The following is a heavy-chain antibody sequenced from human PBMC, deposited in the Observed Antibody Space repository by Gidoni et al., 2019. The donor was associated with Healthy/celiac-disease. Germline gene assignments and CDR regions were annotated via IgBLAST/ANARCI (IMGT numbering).Heavy chain of an antibody. CDR3: ARGMVGDGDYGGWFDP. Sequence: QLQLQESGPGLVKPSETLSLTCTVSGGSISSSSYYWGWIRQPPGKGLEWIGSIYYSGSTYYNPSLKSRVTISVDTSKNQFSLKLSSVTAADTAVYYCARGMVGDGDYGGWFDPWGQGTLVTVSS. CDR2: IYYSGST. V-gene: IGHV4-39*01. CDR1: GGSISSSSYY. D-gene: IGHD4-17*01. J-gene: IGHJ5*02.